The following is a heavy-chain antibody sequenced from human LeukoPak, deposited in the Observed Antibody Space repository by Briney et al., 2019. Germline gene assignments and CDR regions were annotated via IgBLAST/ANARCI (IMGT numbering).Heavy chain of an antibody. Sequence: PSETLSLTCTVSGGSISSYYWSWIRQPPRKGLEWIGYIYYSGSTNYNPSLKSRVTISVDTSKNQFSLKLSSVTAADTAVYYCARHPTDYYGSGREGYFDYWGQGTLVTVSS. CDR2: IYYSGST. J-gene: IGHJ4*02. CDR3: ARHPTDYYGSGREGYFDY. CDR1: GGSISSYY. D-gene: IGHD3-10*01. V-gene: IGHV4-59*08.